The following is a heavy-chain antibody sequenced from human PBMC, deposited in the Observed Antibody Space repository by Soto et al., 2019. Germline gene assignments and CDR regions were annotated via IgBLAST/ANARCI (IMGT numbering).Heavy chain of an antibody. CDR2: IYYSGST. Sequence: SETLSLTCTVSGGSISSYYWSWIRQPPGKGLEWIGYIYYSGSTNYNPSLKSRVTISVDTSKNQFSLKLSSVTAADTAVYYCARVPGDNYYYYYMDVWGKGTTVTVSS. CDR3: ARVPGDNYYYYYMDV. V-gene: IGHV4-59*01. J-gene: IGHJ6*03. CDR1: GGSISSYY.